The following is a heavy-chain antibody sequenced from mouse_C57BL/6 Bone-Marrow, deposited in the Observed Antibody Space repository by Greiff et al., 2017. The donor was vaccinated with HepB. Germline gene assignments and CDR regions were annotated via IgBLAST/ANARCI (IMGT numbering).Heavy chain of an antibody. D-gene: IGHD4-1*01. CDR3: TTPTGTVYYFDY. J-gene: IGHJ2*01. CDR1: GFNIKDYY. Sequence: EVQLQQSGAELVRPGASVKLSCTASGFNIKDYYMHWVKQRPEQGLEWIGRIDPEDGDTEYAPKFQGKATMTADTSSNTAYLQLGSLTSEDTAVYYCTTPTGTVYYFDYWGQGTTLTVSS. CDR2: IDPEDGDT. V-gene: IGHV14-1*01.